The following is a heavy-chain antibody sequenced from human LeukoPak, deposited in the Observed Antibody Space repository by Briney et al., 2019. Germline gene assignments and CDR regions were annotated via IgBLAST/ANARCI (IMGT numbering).Heavy chain of an antibody. V-gene: IGHV4-34*01. CDR3: ASKPISRGWYFDY. Sequence: PSETLSLTCAVYGGSFSGYYWSWIRQPPGKGLEWIGEINHSGSTNYNPSLKSRVTISVDTSKNQFSLKLSSVTAADTAVYYCASKPISRGWYFDYWGQGTLVTVSS. CDR1: GGSFSGYY. CDR2: INHSGST. D-gene: IGHD6-19*01. J-gene: IGHJ4*02.